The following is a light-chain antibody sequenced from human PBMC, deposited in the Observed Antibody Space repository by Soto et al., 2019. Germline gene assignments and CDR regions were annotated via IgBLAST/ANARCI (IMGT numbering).Light chain of an antibody. V-gene: IGLV4-69*01. CDR1: SGHSSYA. CDR2: LSSDGSH. Sequence: QLVLTQSPSASASLGASVKLTCTLSSGHSSYAIAWHQQQPEKGPRYLMKLSSDGSHSKGDGIPDRFSGSSSGAERYLTIARLPSEDEADYYCPTWDTGARVVFGGGTQLTVL. CDR3: PTWDTGARVV. J-gene: IGLJ2*01.